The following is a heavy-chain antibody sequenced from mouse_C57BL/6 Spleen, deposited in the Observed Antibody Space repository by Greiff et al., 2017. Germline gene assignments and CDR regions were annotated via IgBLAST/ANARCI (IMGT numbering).Heavy chain of an antibody. V-gene: IGHV1-52*01. CDR2: IDPSDSET. CDR1: GYTFTSYW. J-gene: IGHJ2*01. D-gene: IGHD1-1*01. CDR3: ARGGYGSSYFFDY. Sequence: QVQLQQPGAELVRPGSSVTLSCTASGYTFTSYWLPWVKRRPIQGLEWIGNIDPSDSETHYNQKFKDKATLTVDKSSSTDYMQLSSLTSEDSAVYKGARGGYGSSYFFDYWGQGTTLTVSS.